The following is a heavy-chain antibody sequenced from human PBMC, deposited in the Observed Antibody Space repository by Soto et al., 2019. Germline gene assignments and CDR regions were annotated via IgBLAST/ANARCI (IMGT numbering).Heavy chain of an antibody. V-gene: IGHV3-30*02. CDR3: EKYGSVDTYYYGMDV. J-gene: IGHJ6*02. Sequence: GGFLRLSCAASGFTFSSYGMHWVRQAPGKGLEWVAVIWYDGSNKYYADSVKGRFTISRDNSKNTLYLQMNSLRAEDTAVYYCEKYGSVDTYYYGMDVWGQGTTVTVSS. CDR2: IWYDGSNK. CDR1: GFTFSSYG. D-gene: IGHD5-18*01.